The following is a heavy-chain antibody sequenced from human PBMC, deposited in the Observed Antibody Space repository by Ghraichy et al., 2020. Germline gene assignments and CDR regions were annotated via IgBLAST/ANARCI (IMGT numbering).Heavy chain of an antibody. J-gene: IGHJ2*01. CDR3: AKDLGSTDWFWYFAL. CDR1: GFSYNSHA. CDR2: ISGRGDRT. Sequence: GGSLRLSCAASGFSYNSHAISWVRQAPGKGLEWVSVISGRGDRTYYADSVKGRFTISRDNSKNTVYLEMSSLRAEDTAVYYCAKDLGSTDWFWYFALWGRGALVTVSS. D-gene: IGHD3-9*01. V-gene: IGHV3-23*01.